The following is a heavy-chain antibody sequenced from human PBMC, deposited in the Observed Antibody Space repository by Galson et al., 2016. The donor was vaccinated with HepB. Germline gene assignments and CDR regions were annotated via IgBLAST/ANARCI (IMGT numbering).Heavy chain of an antibody. CDR1: GFTFSDYG. V-gene: IGHV3-30*18. CDR2: LSFDGINK. Sequence: SLRLSCAASGFTFSDYGIHWVRQAPGKGLEWVAVLSFDGINKYYADSVKGRFTISRDNSKNTVYPQMNSLRAEDTAVYYCAKDAYTWRWLLSFFPDYWGQGTLVTVSS. D-gene: IGHD5-24*01. CDR3: AKDAYTWRWLLSFFPDY. J-gene: IGHJ4*02.